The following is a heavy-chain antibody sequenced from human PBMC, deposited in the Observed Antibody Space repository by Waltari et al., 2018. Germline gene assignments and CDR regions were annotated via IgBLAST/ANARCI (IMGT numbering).Heavy chain of an antibody. CDR1: GASVTSANW. J-gene: IGHJ4*02. Sequence: QLQESGPGLVKPSGTLSLSCAVSGASVTSANWWSWVRQSPQRGLEWLGQVLSTGKTNYSPSFASRVTMSLDASNNQFSLKVTSATAADTAVYYCARDRGRGLYLDVWGPGTLVTVSP. V-gene: IGHV4-4*02. D-gene: IGHD2-15*01. CDR2: VLSTGKT. CDR3: ARDRGRGLYLDV.